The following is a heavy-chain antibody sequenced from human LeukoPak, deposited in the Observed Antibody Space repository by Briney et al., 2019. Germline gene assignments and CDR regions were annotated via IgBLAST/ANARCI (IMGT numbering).Heavy chain of an antibody. CDR1: AGSISRSSYY. CDR3: ARGYYTSGPFDY. D-gene: IGHD3-10*01. V-gene: IGHV4-39*07. Sequence: PSETLSLTCTVSAGSISRSSYYWGWIRQPPGKGLEWIGSMYYSGSIYYNPSLKSRVTISVDTSKNQFSLKLSSVTAADTAVYYCARGYYTSGPFDYWGQGTLVTVSS. CDR2: MYYSGSI. J-gene: IGHJ4*02.